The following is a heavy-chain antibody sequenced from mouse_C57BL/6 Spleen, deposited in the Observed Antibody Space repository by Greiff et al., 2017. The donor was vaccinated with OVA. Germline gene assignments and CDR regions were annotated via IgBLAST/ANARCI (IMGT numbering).Heavy chain of an antibody. Sequence: EVKLQESGGGLVKPGGSLKLSCAASGFTFSDYGMHWVRQAPEKGLEWVAYISSGSSTIYYADTVKGRFTISRDNAKNTLFLQMTSLRSEDTAMYYCARGPNGYYFDYWGQGTTLTVSS. CDR2: ISSGSSTI. V-gene: IGHV5-17*01. CDR1: GFTFSDYG. J-gene: IGHJ2*01. CDR3: ARGPNGYYFDY.